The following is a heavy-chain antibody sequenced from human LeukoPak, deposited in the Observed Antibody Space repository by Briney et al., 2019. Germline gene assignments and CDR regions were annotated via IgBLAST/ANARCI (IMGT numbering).Heavy chain of an antibody. Sequence: EASVKVSCKASGYTFTTFALHWVRQAPGQGLEWMGWISAYNGNTNYAQKLQGRVTMTTDTSTSTAYMELRSLRSDDTAVYYCARVSSVDYDILTGDDYWGQGTLVTVSS. J-gene: IGHJ4*02. CDR3: ARVSSVDYDILTGDDY. CDR2: ISAYNGNT. D-gene: IGHD3-9*01. CDR1: GYTFTTFA. V-gene: IGHV1-18*01.